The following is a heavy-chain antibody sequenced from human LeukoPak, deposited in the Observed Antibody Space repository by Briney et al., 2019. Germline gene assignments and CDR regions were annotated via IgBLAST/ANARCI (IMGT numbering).Heavy chain of an antibody. D-gene: IGHD6-19*01. CDR3: ARDEVAATDYFDY. CDR1: GFTFSSSW. V-gene: IGHV3-74*01. Sequence: GGSLRLSCAASGFTFSSSWMHWVRQAPGKGLVWVARIQYDGSTTNYADSVKGRFTISRDNAKKTLYVQMNSLRAEDTAVYYCARDEVAATDYFDYWGPGTLVTVSS. CDR2: IQYDGSTT. J-gene: IGHJ4*02.